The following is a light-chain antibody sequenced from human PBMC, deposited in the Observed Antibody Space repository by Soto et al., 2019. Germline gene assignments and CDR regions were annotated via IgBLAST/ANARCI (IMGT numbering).Light chain of an antibody. V-gene: IGKV3-20*01. Sequence: EIVLTQSPCTLSLSPGERATLSCRAIQSVSSSYLAWYQQKPGQAPRLLIYGASSRATGIPDRFSGSGSGTDFTLTISRLEPEDFAVYYCQQYGSSPGFTFGPGTKVDIK. CDR3: QQYGSSPGFT. CDR1: QSVSSSY. CDR2: GAS. J-gene: IGKJ3*01.